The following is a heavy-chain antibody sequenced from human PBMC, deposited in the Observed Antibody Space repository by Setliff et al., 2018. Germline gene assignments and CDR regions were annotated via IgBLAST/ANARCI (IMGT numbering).Heavy chain of an antibody. D-gene: IGHD4-17*01. J-gene: IGHJ3*02. CDR2: TIPSFGST. V-gene: IGHV1-69*05. CDR3: ARDSPTVVTHIRAFDI. CDR1: GGTFRSYG. Sequence: GASVKVSCKASGGTFRSYGISWVRQAPGQGLEWMGGTIPSFGSTNYAQKFQDRVTIITDESTSTAYMGLSSLITEDTAVYYCARDSPTVVTHIRAFDIWGQGTMVTVSS.